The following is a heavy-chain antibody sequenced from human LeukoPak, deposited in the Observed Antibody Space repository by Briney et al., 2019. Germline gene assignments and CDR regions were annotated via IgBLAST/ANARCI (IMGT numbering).Heavy chain of an antibody. Sequence: GGSLRLSCAASGFTFNSYAMSWVRQASGKGLEWVSTVTGSGSATYYADSVKGRFTISRDNTKNSLYLQMNGLRAEDTAVYYCARTRSSGYLIFDYWGQGILVTVSS. D-gene: IGHD3-22*01. J-gene: IGHJ4*02. V-gene: IGHV3-23*01. CDR2: VTGSGSAT. CDR1: GFTFNSYA. CDR3: ARTRSSGYLIFDY.